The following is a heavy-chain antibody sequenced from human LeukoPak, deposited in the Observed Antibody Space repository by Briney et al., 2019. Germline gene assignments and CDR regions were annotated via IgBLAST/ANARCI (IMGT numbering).Heavy chain of an antibody. D-gene: IGHD6-19*01. J-gene: IGHJ4*02. CDR3: ARGGYSSGSPDFDY. CDR2: INHSGST. CDR1: GGSISSGGYS. V-gene: IGHV4-30-2*01. Sequence: PSETLSLTCAVSGGSISSGGYSWSWIRQPPGKGLEWIGEINHSGSTNYNPSLKSRVTISVDTSKNQFSLKLSSVTAADTAVYYCARGGYSSGSPDFDYWGQGTLVTVSS.